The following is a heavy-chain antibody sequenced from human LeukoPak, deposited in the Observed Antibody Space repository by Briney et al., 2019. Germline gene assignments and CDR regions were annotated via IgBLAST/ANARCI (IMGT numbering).Heavy chain of an antibody. CDR1: GYTFTSYG. D-gene: IGHD3-10*01. CDR2: ISAYNGNT. CDR3: ASRWFGENAFGI. V-gene: IGHV1-18*01. J-gene: IGHJ3*02. Sequence: GASVKVSCTASGYTFTSYGISWVRQAPGQGLEWMGWISAYNGNTNYAQKLQGRVTMTTDTSTSTAYMELRSLRSDDTAVYDCASRWFGENAFGIWGQGTMVTVSS.